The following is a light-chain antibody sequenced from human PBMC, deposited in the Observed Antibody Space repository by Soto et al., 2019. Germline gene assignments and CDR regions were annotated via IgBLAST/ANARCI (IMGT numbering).Light chain of an antibody. CDR2: DVT. J-gene: IGLJ1*01. Sequence: QSVLTQPASVSGSPGQSITISCTGTSSDVGNNNYVSWYQHNPGRAPKVMICDVTNRPSGVSNRFSGSKSGNTASLTISGLQAEDEADYYCSSLTGSSYVFGTGTKLTVL. CDR3: SSLTGSSYV. V-gene: IGLV2-14*03. CDR1: SSDVGNNNY.